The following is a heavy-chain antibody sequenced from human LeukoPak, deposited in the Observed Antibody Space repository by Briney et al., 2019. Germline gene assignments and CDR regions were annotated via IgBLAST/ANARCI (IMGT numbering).Heavy chain of an antibody. D-gene: IGHD3-10*01. CDR3: ARDVVGRGFNYYGSGSYYDY. CDR2: IYYSGST. V-gene: IGHV4-59*01. J-gene: IGHJ4*02. Sequence: PSETLSLTCTVSGGSISSYYWSWVRQPPGKGVEWIGYIYYSGSTNYNPPLKSRVPISVDTSKNQFSLKLRSVTAADTAVYYCARDVVGRGFNYYGSGSYYDYWGQGTLVTVSS. CDR1: GGSISSYY.